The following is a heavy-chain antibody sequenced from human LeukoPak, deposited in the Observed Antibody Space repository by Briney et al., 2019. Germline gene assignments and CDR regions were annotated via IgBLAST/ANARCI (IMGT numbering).Heavy chain of an antibody. CDR1: GGSISNTLYY. CDR2: IYYSGST. Sequence: PSETLSLTCTVSGGSISNTLYYWGWIRRPPGKGLEWIGSIYYSGSTYYNPSLKSRVTIFVDTSKNQFSLNLSSVTAADTAVYYCARWGGIYVGWFDPWGQGTLVTVSS. D-gene: IGHD5-12*01. CDR3: ARWGGIYVGWFDP. V-gene: IGHV4-39*01. J-gene: IGHJ5*02.